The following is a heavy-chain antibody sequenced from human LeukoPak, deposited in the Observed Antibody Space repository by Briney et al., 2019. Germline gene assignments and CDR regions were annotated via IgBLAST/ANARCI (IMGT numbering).Heavy chain of an antibody. J-gene: IGHJ4*02. Sequence: SETLSLTCTVSGGSISSSSYYWAWIRQPPGKGLEWIGSIFYSGSTFYNPSLKSRVTISGDTSKNQFSLKLRSVTAADTAVYYCARALERYYYDSSGYYAHFDYWGQGTLVTVSS. CDR2: IFYSGST. CDR3: ARALERYYYDSSGYYAHFDY. V-gene: IGHV4-39*01. CDR1: GGSISSSSYY. D-gene: IGHD3-22*01.